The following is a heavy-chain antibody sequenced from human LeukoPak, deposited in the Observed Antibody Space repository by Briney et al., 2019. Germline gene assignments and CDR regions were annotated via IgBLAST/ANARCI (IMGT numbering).Heavy chain of an antibody. J-gene: IGHJ4*02. Sequence: GESLRLSCAASGFTPSSYAMNWVRQAPGKGLEWVSYISSTSSVIYYADSVKGRFTISRDNAKSSLYLQMNSLRAEDTAVYYCARNLPAADYWGQGTLVTVSS. CDR3: ARNLPAADY. V-gene: IGHV3-48*04. D-gene: IGHD2-2*01. CDR1: GFTPSSYA. CDR2: ISSTSSVI.